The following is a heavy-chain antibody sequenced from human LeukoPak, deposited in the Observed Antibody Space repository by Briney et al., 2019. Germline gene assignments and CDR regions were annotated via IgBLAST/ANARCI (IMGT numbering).Heavy chain of an antibody. J-gene: IGHJ4*02. Sequence: GGSLRLSCAASGFTFTSYAMSWVRQAPGKGLEWVSYISGSGDIIYYADSVKGRFTISRDNAKNSLYLQMDSLRAEDTAIYYCARDMTITGADDYWGQGTLVTVSS. V-gene: IGHV3-48*04. CDR3: ARDMTITGADDY. D-gene: IGHD6-13*01. CDR2: ISGSGDII. CDR1: GFTFTSYA.